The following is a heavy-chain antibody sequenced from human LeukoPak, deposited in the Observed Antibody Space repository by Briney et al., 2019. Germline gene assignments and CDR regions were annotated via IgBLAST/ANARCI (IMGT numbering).Heavy chain of an antibody. CDR1: GYRVTSYW. D-gene: IGHD2-21*02. Sequence: GESLKISCKGTGYRVTSYWIACVRQTPGKGLEWMGRIDPSDSYAKYSPSFQGHVTISADKSISTAYLQWSSLQASDTAMYYSATGKTATFAPGVAVWGQGTTVTVSS. CDR3: ATGKTATFAPGVAV. V-gene: IGHV5-10-1*01. J-gene: IGHJ6*02. CDR2: IDPSDSYA.